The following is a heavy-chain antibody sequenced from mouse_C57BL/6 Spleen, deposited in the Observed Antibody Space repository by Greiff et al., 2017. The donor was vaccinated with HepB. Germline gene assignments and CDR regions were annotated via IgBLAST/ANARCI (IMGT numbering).Heavy chain of an antibody. CDR1: GYTFTSYW. V-gene: IGHV1-61*01. D-gene: IGHD2-4*01. J-gene: IGHJ3*01. Sequence: QVQLQQPGAELVRPGSSVKLSCKASGYTFTSYWMDWVKQRPGQGLEWIGNIYPSDSEPHYNQKFKDKATLTVDKSSRTAYMQLSSLTSEDSAVYYCVRIYYDYDRAVAYWGQGTLVTVSA. CDR3: VRIYYDYDRAVAY. CDR2: IYPSDSEP.